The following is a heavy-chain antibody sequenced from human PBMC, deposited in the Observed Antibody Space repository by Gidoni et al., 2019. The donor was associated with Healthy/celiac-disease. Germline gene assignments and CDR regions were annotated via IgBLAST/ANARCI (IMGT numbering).Heavy chain of an antibody. D-gene: IGHD3-16*01. CDR2: ISWNSGSI. J-gene: IGHJ4*02. Sequence: EVQLVESGGGLVQPGRSLRLSCAASGFTFDDYAMHWVRQAPGKGLEWVSGISWNSGSIGYADSVKGRFTISRDNAKNSLYLQMNSLRAEDTALYYCAKDIGGGGYHYFDYWGQGTLVTVSS. CDR3: AKDIGGGGYHYFDY. CDR1: GFTFDDYA. V-gene: IGHV3-9*01.